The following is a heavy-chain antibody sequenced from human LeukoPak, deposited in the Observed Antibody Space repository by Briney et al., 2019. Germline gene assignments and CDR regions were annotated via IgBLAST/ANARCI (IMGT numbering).Heavy chain of an antibody. CDR1: GFTFSTSG. CDR2: ISYDGINK. Sequence: GGSLRLSCAASGFTFSTSGTHWVRQAPGKGLEWVAVISYDGINKYYADSVEGRFTISRDNSKNTLFLQMNSLRVEDTAVYYCAKGYCSSTSCLKTDWGQGTLVTVSS. J-gene: IGHJ4*02. CDR3: AKGYCSSTSCLKTD. V-gene: IGHV3-30*18. D-gene: IGHD2-2*01.